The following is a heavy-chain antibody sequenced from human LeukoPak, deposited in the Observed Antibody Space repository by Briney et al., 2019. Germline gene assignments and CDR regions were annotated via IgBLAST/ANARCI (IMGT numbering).Heavy chain of an antibody. CDR1: GFSFGDYG. CDR3: TRGEKWFGELGAY. V-gene: IGHV3-49*04. J-gene: IGHJ4*02. Sequence: GGSLRLSCTASGFSFGDYGMTWVRQAPGKGLEWVGFIRSKAYGGTTEYGTSVEGRFTISRDDSKSIAYLQMNSLKTEDTAVYYCTRGEKWFGELGAYWGQGTLVTVSS. D-gene: IGHD3-10*01. CDR2: IRSKAYGGTT.